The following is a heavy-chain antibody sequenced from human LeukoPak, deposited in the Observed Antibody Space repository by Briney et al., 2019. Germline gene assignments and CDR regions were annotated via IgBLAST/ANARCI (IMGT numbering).Heavy chain of an antibody. J-gene: IGHJ4*02. Sequence: GRSLRLSCAASGFTFSTYGMHWVRQAPGKGLEWVALIYYDGSNKYYADSVKGRFTVSRDNSKNTLYLQMNILRAEDTGVYYCTREEVRAPLDNWGQGTLVTVSS. V-gene: IGHV3-33*01. D-gene: IGHD3-10*01. CDR1: GFTFSTYG. CDR2: IYYDGSNK. CDR3: TREEVRAPLDN.